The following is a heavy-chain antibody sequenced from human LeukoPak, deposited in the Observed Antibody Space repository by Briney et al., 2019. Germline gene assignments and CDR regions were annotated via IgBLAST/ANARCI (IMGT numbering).Heavy chain of an antibody. D-gene: IGHD3-10*01. V-gene: IGHV3-11*05. CDR2: ISSSSSYT. CDR3: AKDRSGSGSYYGNFDY. CDR1: GFTFSDYY. J-gene: IGHJ4*02. Sequence: GGSLRLSCAASGFTFSDYYMSWIRQAPGKGLEWVSYISSSSSYTNYADSVKGRFTISRDNAKNSLYLQMNSLRAEDTAVYYCAKDRSGSGSYYGNFDYWGQGTLVTVSS.